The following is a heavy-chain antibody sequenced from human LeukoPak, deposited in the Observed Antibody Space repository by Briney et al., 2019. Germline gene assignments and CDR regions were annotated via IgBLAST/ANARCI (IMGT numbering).Heavy chain of an antibody. V-gene: IGHV5-51*01. J-gene: IGHJ4*02. CDR3: ARQTSSVWGRRYFDY. D-gene: IGHD3-22*01. CDR2: IYPGDSDT. CDR1: GYSFTSYW. Sequence: GESLKISCKGSGYSFTSYWIGWVRQMPGKGLEWMGIIYPGDSDTRYSPSFQGQVTISADKSISTAYLQWSSLKASDTAMYYCARQTSSVWGRRYFDYWGQGTLVTVSS.